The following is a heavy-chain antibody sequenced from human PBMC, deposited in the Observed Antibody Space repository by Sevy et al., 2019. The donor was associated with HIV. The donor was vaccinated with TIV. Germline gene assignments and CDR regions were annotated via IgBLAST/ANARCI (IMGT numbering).Heavy chain of an antibody. Sequence: GGSLRLSCAASGFSFSNYAMSWVRQAPGKGLEWVSTLIGGGSRTYYADSVTGRFTISRDNAKNSLYLQMNSLRDEDTALYYCARGYSHSDYWGQGTLVTVSS. J-gene: IGHJ4*02. D-gene: IGHD5-18*01. CDR3: ARGYSHSDY. CDR2: LIGGGSRT. CDR1: GFSFSNYA. V-gene: IGHV3-23*01.